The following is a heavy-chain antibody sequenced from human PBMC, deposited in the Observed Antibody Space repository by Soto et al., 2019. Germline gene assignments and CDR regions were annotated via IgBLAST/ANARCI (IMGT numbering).Heavy chain of an antibody. Sequence: QVQLQQWGAGLLKPSETLSLTCAVYGGSFSGYYWSWIRQPPGKGLEWIGEINHSGSTNYNPSLKSRVTISVDTSKNQFSLKLSAGTAADTAVYYCARPSGSGGKRFDPWGQGTLVTVSS. J-gene: IGHJ5*02. CDR3: ARPSGSGGKRFDP. V-gene: IGHV4-34*01. D-gene: IGHD2-15*01. CDR2: INHSGST. CDR1: GGSFSGYY.